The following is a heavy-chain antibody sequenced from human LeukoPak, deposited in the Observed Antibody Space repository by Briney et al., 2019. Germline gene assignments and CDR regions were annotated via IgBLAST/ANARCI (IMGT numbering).Heavy chain of an antibody. J-gene: IGHJ6*02. CDR2: ISYDGSNK. Sequence: PGGSLRLSCAASGFTFSSYAMHWVCQAPGKGLEWVAVISYDGSNKYYADSVKGRLTISRDNSKNTLYLQMNSLRAEDTAVYYCARGVYDWTHYYYYGMDVWGQGTTVTVSS. CDR1: GFTFSSYA. D-gene: IGHD5/OR15-5a*01. V-gene: IGHV3-30-3*01. CDR3: ARGVYDWTHYYYYGMDV.